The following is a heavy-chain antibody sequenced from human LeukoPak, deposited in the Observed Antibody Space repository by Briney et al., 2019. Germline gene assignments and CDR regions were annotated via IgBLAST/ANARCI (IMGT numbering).Heavy chain of an antibody. CDR1: GGSISSYY. V-gene: IGHV4-59*01. CDR2: IYYSGST. J-gene: IGHJ5*02. Sequence: PSETLSLTCTVSGGSISSYYWSWIRQPPGKGLEWNGYIYYSGSTNYNPSLKSRVTISVDTSKNQFSLKLSSVTAADTAVYYCAREGGYCSSTSCRNWFDPWGQGTLVTVSS. CDR3: AREGGYCSSTSCRNWFDP. D-gene: IGHD2-2*01.